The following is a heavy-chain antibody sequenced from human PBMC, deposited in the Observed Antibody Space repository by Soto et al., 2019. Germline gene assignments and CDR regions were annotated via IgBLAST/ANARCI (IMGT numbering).Heavy chain of an antibody. CDR1: GYTFTSYG. CDR3: ARDLDFWSGFGGYYGMDV. J-gene: IGHJ6*02. Sequence: QVQLVQSGAEVKKPGASVKVSCKASGYTFTSYGISWVRQAPGQGLAWMGWISAYNGNTNYAQKRQGRVTMTTDTSTSTAYMELRSLRSDDTAVYYCARDLDFWSGFGGYYGMDVWGQGTTVTVSS. D-gene: IGHD3-3*01. V-gene: IGHV1-18*01. CDR2: ISAYNGNT.